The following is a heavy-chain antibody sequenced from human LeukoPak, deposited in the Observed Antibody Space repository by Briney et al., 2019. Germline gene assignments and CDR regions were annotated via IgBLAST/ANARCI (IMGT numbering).Heavy chain of an antibody. D-gene: IGHD6-13*01. J-gene: IGHJ4*02. Sequence: GRTLRLSCAASGFTFSSYAMHWVRQAPGKGLEWVALIPYDGSNKYYADSVKGRFTVSRDNSKNTLYLQMNSLRAEDTAVYYCVRGAYSSSWLNFDYWGQGTLVTVSS. CDR3: VRGAYSSSWLNFDY. CDR1: GFTFSSYA. CDR2: IPYDGSNK. V-gene: IGHV3-30*04.